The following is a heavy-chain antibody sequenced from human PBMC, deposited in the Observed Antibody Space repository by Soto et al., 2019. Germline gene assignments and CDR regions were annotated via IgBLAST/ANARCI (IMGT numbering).Heavy chain of an antibody. D-gene: IGHD6-13*01. CDR3: ARTYSSSWSPFDY. Sequence: SETLSLTCAVYGGSFSGYYWSWIRQPPGKGLEWIGEINQSGSTNYNPSLKSRVTISVDTSKNQLSLKLSSVTAADTAVYYCARTYSSSWSPFDYWGQGTLVTVSS. V-gene: IGHV4-34*01. J-gene: IGHJ4*02. CDR1: GGSFSGYY. CDR2: INQSGST.